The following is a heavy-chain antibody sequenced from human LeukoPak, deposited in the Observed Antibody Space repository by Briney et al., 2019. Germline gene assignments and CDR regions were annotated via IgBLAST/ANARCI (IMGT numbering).Heavy chain of an antibody. D-gene: IGHD6-13*01. J-gene: IGHJ6*03. CDR3: ARGGYSSSWQYYYYYMDV. CDR1: GYNFTNYW. CDR2: IYPGDSDT. V-gene: IGHV5-51*01. Sequence: GESLKISCKGSGYNFTNYWIGWVRQMPGKGLEWMGIIYPGDSDTTYSPSFQGQVTISADKSISTAYLQWSSLKASDTAMYYCARGGYSSSWQYYYYYMDVWGKGTTVTVSS.